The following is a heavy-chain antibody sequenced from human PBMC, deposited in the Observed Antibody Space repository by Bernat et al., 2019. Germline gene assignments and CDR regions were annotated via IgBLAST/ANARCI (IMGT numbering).Heavy chain of an antibody. CDR2: IKQDGTEI. CDR1: GFTFRSSW. J-gene: IGHJ4*02. CDR3: VKDTDY. Sequence: EVQLVESGGGLVQPGGSLTLSCAASGFTFRSSWMRWIRQAPGKGLEWVANIKQDGTEIYYVDAVKGRFTISRDNAKNSLYLQMNSMRAEEKAVYYCVKDTDYWGKGTLVTVSS. V-gene: IGHV3-7*03.